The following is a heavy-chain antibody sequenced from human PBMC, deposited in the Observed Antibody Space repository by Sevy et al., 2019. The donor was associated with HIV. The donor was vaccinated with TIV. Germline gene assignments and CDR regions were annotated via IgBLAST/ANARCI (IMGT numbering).Heavy chain of an antibody. J-gene: IGHJ4*02. CDR1: GFTFSSYG. Sequence: GGSLRLSCAASGFTFSSYGMHWVRQAPGKGLEWVAVISYDGSNKYYADSVKGRFTISRDNSKNTLYLQMNILRAEDTAVYYCAKALIRYCSSTSCSTLDYWGQGTLVTVSS. CDR2: ISYDGSNK. CDR3: AKALIRYCSSTSCSTLDY. D-gene: IGHD2-2*01. V-gene: IGHV3-30*18.